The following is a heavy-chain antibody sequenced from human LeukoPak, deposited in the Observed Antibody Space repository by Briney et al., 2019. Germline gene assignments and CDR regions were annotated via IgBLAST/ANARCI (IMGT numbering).Heavy chain of an antibody. CDR3: ARASFPFLEWTTSIPFDV. Sequence: GVSVKVSCKASGGTFNSFALSWVRQAPGQRLEWMGGIIPIYPTTDYAQRFQGRVTISADESKGTVSSELNNLRSEDTAVYYCARASFPFLEWTTSIPFDVWGQGTVVIVSS. J-gene: IGHJ3*01. D-gene: IGHD3-3*01. CDR2: IIPIYPTT. V-gene: IGHV1-69*01. CDR1: GGTFNSFA.